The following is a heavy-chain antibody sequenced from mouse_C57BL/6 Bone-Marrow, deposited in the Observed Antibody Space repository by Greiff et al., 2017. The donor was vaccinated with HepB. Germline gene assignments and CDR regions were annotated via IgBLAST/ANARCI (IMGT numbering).Heavy chain of an antibody. CDR1: GFTFSDYG. J-gene: IGHJ4*01. CDR2: ISSGSSTI. D-gene: IGHD2-4*01. V-gene: IGHV5-17*01. CDR3: ARNDYDRGYYAMDY. Sequence: DVMLVESGGGLVKPGGSLKLSCAASGFTFSDYGMHWVRQAPEKGLEWVAYISSGSSTIYYADTVKGRFTISRDNAKNTLFLQMTSLRSEDTAMYYCARNDYDRGYYAMDYWGQGTSVTVSS.